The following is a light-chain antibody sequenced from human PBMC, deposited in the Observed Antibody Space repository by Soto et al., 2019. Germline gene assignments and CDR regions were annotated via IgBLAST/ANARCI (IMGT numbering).Light chain of an antibody. CDR3: QQYNSWFT. J-gene: IGKJ3*01. CDR1: QSISSN. V-gene: IGKV3-15*01. CDR2: GAS. Sequence: TQSPSFLSASVGDRVTITCRASQSISSNLAWYQQKAGQAPRLLIYGASTRATGIPARFSDSGSGTEFTLTISSLQSEDFAVYYCQQYNSWFTFGPGTKVDIK.